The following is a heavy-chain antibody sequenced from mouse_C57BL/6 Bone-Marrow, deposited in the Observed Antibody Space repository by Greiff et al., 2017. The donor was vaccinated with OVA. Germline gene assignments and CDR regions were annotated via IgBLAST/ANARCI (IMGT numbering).Heavy chain of an antibody. CDR3: ARRGPYLPYAMDY. CDR1: GYTFTSYW. J-gene: IGHJ4*01. Sequence: VQLQQPGAELVKPGASVKMSCKASGYTFTSYWITWVKQRPGQGLEWIGDIYPGSGSTNYNEKFKSKATLTVDTSSSTAYMQLSSLTSEDSAVYYGARRGPYLPYAMDYWGQGTSVTVSS. CDR2: IYPGSGST. V-gene: IGHV1-55*01.